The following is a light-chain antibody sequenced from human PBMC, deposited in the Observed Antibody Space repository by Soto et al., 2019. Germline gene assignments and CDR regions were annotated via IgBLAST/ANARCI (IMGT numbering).Light chain of an antibody. CDR3: TSYRRNSPLPYA. CDR2: EVS. J-gene: IGLJ1*01. Sequence: QSALTQPASVSGSPGQSITISCTGTSNDVGGYDFVSWYQQHPGKAPKLMISEVSDRPSGVSIRFSGSKSGNTASLTISGLQAEDEADYYCTSYRRNSPLPYAFGPGTKLTVL. CDR1: SNDVGGYDF. V-gene: IGLV2-14*01.